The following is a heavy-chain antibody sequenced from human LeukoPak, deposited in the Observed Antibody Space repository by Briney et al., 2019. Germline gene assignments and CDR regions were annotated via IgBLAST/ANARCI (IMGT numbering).Heavy chain of an antibody. CDR2: IIPIFGTA. D-gene: IGHD3-10*01. CDR3: GYYYGSGSQYDYYYYYVDV. CDR1: GGTFSSYA. V-gene: IGHV1-69*05. J-gene: IGHJ6*03. Sequence: GASVKVSCKASGGTFSSYAISWVRQAPGQGLEWMGGIIPIFGTANYAQKFQGRVTITTDESTSTAYMELSSLRSEDTAVYYCGYYYGSGSQYDYYYYYVDVWGKGTTVTVSS.